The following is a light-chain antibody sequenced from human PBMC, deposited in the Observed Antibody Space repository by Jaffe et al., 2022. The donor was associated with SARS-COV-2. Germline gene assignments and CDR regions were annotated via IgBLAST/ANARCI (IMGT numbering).Light chain of an antibody. V-gene: IGLV2-8*01. CDR3: TSYAGSNNPVI. CDR1: SSDVGGYED. CDR2: EVS. J-gene: IGLJ2*01. Sequence: QSALTQPPSASGSPGQSVTISCTGTSSDVGGYEDVSWYQQHPGKAPRLMISEVSKRPSGVPDRFSGSKSGNTASLTVSGLQAEDEADYYCTSYAGSNNPVIFGGGTKLTVL.